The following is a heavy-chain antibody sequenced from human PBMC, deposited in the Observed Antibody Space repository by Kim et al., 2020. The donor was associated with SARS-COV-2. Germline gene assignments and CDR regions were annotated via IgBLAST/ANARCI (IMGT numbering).Heavy chain of an antibody. CDR2: IDCGNGDT. CDR3: LGGYNFDY. J-gene: IGHJ4*02. V-gene: IGHV1-3*01. D-gene: IGHD5-12*01. CDR1: GHTFTEDS. Sequence: ASVKVSCKTSGHTFTEDSIHWVRQAPGQRLEWMGGIDCGNGDTIYSQKFQGRVTFTTDTSASTGYMELSSLTSEDSAVYYCLGGYNFDYWGQGTLVTVSS.